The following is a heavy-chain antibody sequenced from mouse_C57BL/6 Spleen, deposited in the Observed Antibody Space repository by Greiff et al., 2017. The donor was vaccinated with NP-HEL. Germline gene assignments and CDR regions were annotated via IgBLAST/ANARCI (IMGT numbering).Heavy chain of an antibody. Sequence: EVQVVESGGGLVKPGGSLKLSCAASGFTFSDYGMHWVRQAPEKGLEWVAYISSGSSTIYYADTVKGRFTISRDTAKNTLFLQMTSLRSEDTAMYYCARDGYYYAMDYWGQGTSVTVSS. J-gene: IGHJ4*01. D-gene: IGHD1-2*01. CDR3: ARDGYYYAMDY. CDR1: GFTFSDYG. CDR2: ISSGSSTI. V-gene: IGHV5-17*01.